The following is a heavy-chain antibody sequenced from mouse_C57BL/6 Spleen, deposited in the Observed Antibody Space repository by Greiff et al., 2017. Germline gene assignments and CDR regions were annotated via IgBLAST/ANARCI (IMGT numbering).Heavy chain of an antibody. CDR3: ARGYYDYDGCYAMDY. D-gene: IGHD2-4*01. CDR1: GYKFTDYN. V-gene: IGHV1-22*01. CDR2: INPNNGGT. Sequence: EVQLQQSGPELVKPGASVKMSCKASGYKFTDYNMHWVKQSHGKSLEWIGYINPNNGGTSYNQKFKGKATLTVNKSSSTAYIELRSLTSEDSAVYYCARGYYDYDGCYAMDYWGQVTSVTVSS. J-gene: IGHJ4*01.